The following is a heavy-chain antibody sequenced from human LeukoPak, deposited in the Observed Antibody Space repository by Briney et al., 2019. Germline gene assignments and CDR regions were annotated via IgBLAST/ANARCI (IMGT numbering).Heavy chain of an antibody. Sequence: AASVKVSCKASGYTFTGYYMHWLRQAPGQGPEWMGIINPRGGSTDYAQKFQGRVTMTSDTSTSTVYMELHSLRSDDTAVYFCARVGMTAATADFWGQGTLVTVSS. CDR1: GYTFTGYY. CDR3: ARVGMTAATADF. D-gene: IGHD6-25*01. V-gene: IGHV1-46*01. CDR2: INPRGGST. J-gene: IGHJ4*02.